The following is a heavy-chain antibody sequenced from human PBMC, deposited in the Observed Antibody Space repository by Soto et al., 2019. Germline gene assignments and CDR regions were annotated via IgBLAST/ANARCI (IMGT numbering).Heavy chain of an antibody. D-gene: IGHD2-21*01. J-gene: IGHJ3*02. Sequence: PGGSLRLPCVVSGFSLNDYYMTWIRQAPGKGPECISYISSSSNYTKYADSVKGRFTISRDNAKNSLYLQMNNPRAEDTAVYYYARPAEMHTLRDAFDIWGQGTMVTVSS. CDR1: GFSLNDYY. V-gene: IGHV3-11*06. CDR3: ARPAEMHTLRDAFDI. CDR2: ISSSSNYT.